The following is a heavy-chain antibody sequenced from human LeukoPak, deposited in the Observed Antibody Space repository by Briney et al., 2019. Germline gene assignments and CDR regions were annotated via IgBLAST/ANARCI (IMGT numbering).Heavy chain of an antibody. D-gene: IGHD3-10*01. V-gene: IGHV3-74*01. Sequence: QPGGSLRLSCAASGFTFNSYWMHWVRQGPGKGLVWVSRIKSDGSSTSYADSVKGRFTISRDNAKNTLYLQMNSLRDEETAVYYCARESGYHGSGFDPWGQGTLVTVSS. CDR3: ARESGYHGSGFDP. CDR2: IKSDGSST. CDR1: GFTFNSYW. J-gene: IGHJ5*02.